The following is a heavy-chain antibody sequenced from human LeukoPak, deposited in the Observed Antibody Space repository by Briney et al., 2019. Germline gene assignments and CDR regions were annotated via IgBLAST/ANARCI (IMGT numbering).Heavy chain of an antibody. Sequence: SETLSLTCAVYGGSFSGYYWSWIRQPPGKRLEWIGEINHSGSTNYNPSLKSRVTISVDTSKNQFSLNLSSMTAADTAVYYCARSRLHPIIFDYWGQGALVTVSS. V-gene: IGHV4-34*01. CDR3: ARSRLHPIIFDY. J-gene: IGHJ4*02. CDR1: GGSFSGYY. CDR2: INHSGST. D-gene: IGHD5-24*01.